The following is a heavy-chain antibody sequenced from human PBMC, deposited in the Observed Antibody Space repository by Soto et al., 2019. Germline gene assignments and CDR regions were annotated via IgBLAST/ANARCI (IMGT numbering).Heavy chain of an antibody. CDR2: IYTSGST. D-gene: IGHD3-10*01. Sequence: SETLSLTCTVSGGSISSYYWSWIRQPAGKGLEWIGRIYTSGSTNYNPSLKSRVTMSVDTSKNQFSLKLSSVTAADTAVYYCAGDSGSGSYYRYYYYGMDVWGQGTTVTV. V-gene: IGHV4-4*07. J-gene: IGHJ6*02. CDR3: AGDSGSGSYYRYYYYGMDV. CDR1: GGSISSYY.